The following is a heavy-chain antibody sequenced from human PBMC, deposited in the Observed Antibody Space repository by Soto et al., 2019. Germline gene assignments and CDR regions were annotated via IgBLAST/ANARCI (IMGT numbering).Heavy chain of an antibody. Sequence: PGGSLRLSCAASGFTFSSYAMSWVRQAPGKGLEWVSAISGSGGSTYYADSVKGRFTISRDNSKNTLYLQMNSLRAEDAAVYYCAKDWAVAGYAFDIWGQGTMVTVSS. CDR2: ISGSGGST. D-gene: IGHD6-19*01. CDR3: AKDWAVAGYAFDI. CDR1: GFTFSSYA. J-gene: IGHJ3*02. V-gene: IGHV3-23*01.